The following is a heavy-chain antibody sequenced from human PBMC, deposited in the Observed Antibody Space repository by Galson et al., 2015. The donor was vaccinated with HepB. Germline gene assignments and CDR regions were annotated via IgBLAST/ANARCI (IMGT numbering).Heavy chain of an antibody. CDR3: ARGHSSSWYGGWYFDL. D-gene: IGHD6-13*01. J-gene: IGHJ2*01. V-gene: IGHV3-30-3*01. CDR2: ISYDGSNK. Sequence: SLRLSCAASGFTFSSYAMHWVRQAPGKGLGWVAVISYDGSNKYYADSVKGRFTISRDNSKNTLYLQMNSLRAEDTAVYYCARGHSSSWYGGWYFDLWGRGTLVTVSS. CDR1: GFTFSSYA.